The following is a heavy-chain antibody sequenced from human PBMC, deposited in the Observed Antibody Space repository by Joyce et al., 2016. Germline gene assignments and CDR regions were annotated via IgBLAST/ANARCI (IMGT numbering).Heavy chain of an antibody. CDR1: GFTFSYYW. CDR3: IATGNGGY. CDR2: INPDASIT. J-gene: IGHJ4*02. Sequence: EVQLVESGGGLIQPGGSLRLSCEASGFTFSYYWMYWVRQAPGKGLGWVSRINPDASITTYADSVKGRFTISRDNAKNTLYLQMNSLRAEDTAVYYCIATGNGGYWGQGTLVTVSS. D-gene: IGHD2-8*01. V-gene: IGHV3-74*01.